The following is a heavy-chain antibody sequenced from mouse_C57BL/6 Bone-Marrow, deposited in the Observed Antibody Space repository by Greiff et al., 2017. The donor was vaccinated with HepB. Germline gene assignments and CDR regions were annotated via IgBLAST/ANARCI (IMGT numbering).Heavy chain of an antibody. V-gene: IGHV5-6*01. CDR1: GFTFSSYG. D-gene: IGHD1-1*01. J-gene: IGHJ3*01. CDR3: ARHVNYYGSLFAY. CDR2: ISSGGSYT. Sequence: EVMLVESGGDLVKPGGSLKLSCAASGFTFSSYGLSWVRQTPDKRLEWVATISSGGSYTYYPDSVKGRFTISRDNAKNTLYLQMSSLKCEDTAMYYCARHVNYYGSLFAYWGQGTLVTVSA.